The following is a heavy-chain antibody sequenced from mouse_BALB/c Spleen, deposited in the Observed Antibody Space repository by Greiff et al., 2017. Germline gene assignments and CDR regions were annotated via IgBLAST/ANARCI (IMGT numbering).Heavy chain of an antibody. V-gene: IGHV5-17*02. D-gene: IGHD1-1*01. CDR1: GFTFSSYG. CDR3: ARSAYSPTGVAY. Sequence: EVKLMESGGDLVQPGGSRKLSCAASGFTFSSYGMHWVRQAPEKGLEWVAYISSGSSTIYYADTVKGRSTIARDNPENTLFLQITRLRSEDTAVYYCARSAYSPTGVAYWGQGTLVTVSA. CDR2: ISSGSSTI. J-gene: IGHJ3*01.